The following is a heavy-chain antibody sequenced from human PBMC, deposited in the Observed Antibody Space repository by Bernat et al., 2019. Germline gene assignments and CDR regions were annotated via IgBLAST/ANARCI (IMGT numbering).Heavy chain of an antibody. Sequence: QVQLVESGGGVVQPGRSLRLSCAASGFTFSGYAMHWVRQAPGKGLEWVSCIRYDGSNKYYADSVKGRFTISRDNSKNPLYLQMNSLRAEDTAVYYCAKKWRYSPFDIWGQGTMVTVSS. J-gene: IGHJ3*02. V-gene: IGHV3-30*02. CDR3: AKKWRYSPFDI. D-gene: IGHD5-12*01. CDR2: IRYDGSNK. CDR1: GFTFSGYA.